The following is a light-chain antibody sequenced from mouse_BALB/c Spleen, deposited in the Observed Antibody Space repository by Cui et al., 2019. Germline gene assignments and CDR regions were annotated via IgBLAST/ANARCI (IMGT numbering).Light chain of an antibody. J-gene: IGKJ1*01. Sequence: DIVMTQSHKSMSTSVGDRVSITCKASQDVGTAVAWYQQKPGQSPKLLIYWASTRHTGVPDRFTGSGSGTDFTLTISNVQSEDLADYFCQQYSSYPLTFGGGTKLEIK. CDR3: QQYSSYPLT. V-gene: IGKV6-23*01. CDR1: QDVGTA. CDR2: WAS.